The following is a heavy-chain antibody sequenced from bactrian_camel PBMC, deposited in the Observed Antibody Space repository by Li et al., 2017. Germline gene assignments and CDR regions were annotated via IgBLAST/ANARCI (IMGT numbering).Heavy chain of an antibody. CDR2: IDSDGST. D-gene: IGHD4*01. Sequence: VQLVESGGESVQAGGSLRLSCTISGSTHLGCMGWFRQAPGEEREGVATIDSDGSTWYADSVKGRFTIFKDNAKNTLDLQMNSLKPADAAMYYCAADRAIAHMCGTFRPYWGQGTQVTVS. J-gene: IGHJ4*01. CDR3: AADRAIAHMCGTFRPY. V-gene: IGHV3S53*01. CDR1: GSTHLGC.